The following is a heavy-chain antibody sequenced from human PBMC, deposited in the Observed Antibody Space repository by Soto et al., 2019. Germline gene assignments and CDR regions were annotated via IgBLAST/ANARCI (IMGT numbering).Heavy chain of an antibody. Sequence: EVQLLESGGDLVQPGGSLRLSCAASGFTFSSYAMSWVRQAPGKGLEWVSAITDTGVSTYYEDSVKGRFTIPTDNSKSELYLQMNGLIAEDTAVYYCAKDTLIVVALFDSWGQGTLVSVSS. V-gene: IGHV3-23*01. J-gene: IGHJ4*02. CDR1: GFTFSSYA. D-gene: IGHD2-15*01. CDR2: ITDTGVST. CDR3: AKDTLIVVALFDS.